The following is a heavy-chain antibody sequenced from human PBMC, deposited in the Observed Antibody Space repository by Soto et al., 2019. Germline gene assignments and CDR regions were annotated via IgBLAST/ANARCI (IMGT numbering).Heavy chain of an antibody. J-gene: IGHJ4*02. CDR3: ARAATSYRYSSWGTYFDY. Sequence: GASVKVSCKASGGTFSSYAISWVRQAPGQGLEWMGGIIPIFGTANYAQKFQGRVTITADESTSTAYMELSSLRSEDTAVYYCARAATSYRYSSWGTYFDYWGQGTLVTVAS. V-gene: IGHV1-69*13. CDR1: GGTFSSYA. CDR2: IIPIFGTA. D-gene: IGHD6-13*01.